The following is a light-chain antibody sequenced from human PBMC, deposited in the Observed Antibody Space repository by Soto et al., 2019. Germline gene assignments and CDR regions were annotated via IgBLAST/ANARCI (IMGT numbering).Light chain of an antibody. CDR2: GAS. V-gene: IGKV3-20*01. CDR1: QSVSSSY. CDR3: QQYGSSPLT. J-gene: IGKJ4*01. Sequence: DIVLTQSPGTLSLSPGERATLSCRASQSVSSSYLAWYQQKPGQAPRLLIYGASIRATGIPDRFSGSGSGTYFTITISRLEPEDFAVYYCQQYGSSPLTFGGGTKVEIK.